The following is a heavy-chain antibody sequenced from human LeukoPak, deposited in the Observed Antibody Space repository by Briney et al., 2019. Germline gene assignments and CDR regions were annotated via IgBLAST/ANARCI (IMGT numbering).Heavy chain of an antibody. CDR3: AREGSYVGDYYYFGMDV. CDR2: ISSSGNT. Sequence: SETLSLTCTVSGGSISSSGYYWGWVRQPPGKGLEWIGSISSSGNTYYNPSLESRVTISVDTSKNQFSLKLSSVTAADTAVYYCAREGSYVGDYYYFGMDVWGQGTTVTVSS. D-gene: IGHD1-26*01. J-gene: IGHJ6*02. CDR1: GGSISSSGYY. V-gene: IGHV4-39*07.